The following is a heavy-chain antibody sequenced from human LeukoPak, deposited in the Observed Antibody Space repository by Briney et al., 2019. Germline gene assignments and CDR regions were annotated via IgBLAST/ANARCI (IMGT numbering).Heavy chain of an antibody. Sequence: SETLSLTCAVYGGSFSSYYWSWIRQPPGKGLEWIGEIYHSGSTNYNPSLKSRVTISVDTSKNQFSLKLSSVTAADTAVYYCARAAAGDLELRREYYFDYWGQGALVTVSS. V-gene: IGHV4-34*01. CDR3: ARAAAGDLELRREYYFDY. CDR1: GGSFSSYY. J-gene: IGHJ4*02. D-gene: IGHD1-1*01. CDR2: IYHSGST.